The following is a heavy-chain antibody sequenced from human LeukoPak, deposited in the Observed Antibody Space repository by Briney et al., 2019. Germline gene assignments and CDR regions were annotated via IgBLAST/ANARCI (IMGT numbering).Heavy chain of an antibody. CDR3: ASLTGDGENLDY. J-gene: IGHJ4*02. Sequence: ASVKVSCKASGYTFTSYDINWVRQATGQGLEWMGRINPNSGGTNYAQKFQGRVTMTRDTSISTAYMELSRLRSDDTAVYYCASLTGDGENLDYWGQGTLVTVSS. CDR2: INPNSGGT. CDR1: GYTFTSYD. V-gene: IGHV1-2*06. D-gene: IGHD7-27*01.